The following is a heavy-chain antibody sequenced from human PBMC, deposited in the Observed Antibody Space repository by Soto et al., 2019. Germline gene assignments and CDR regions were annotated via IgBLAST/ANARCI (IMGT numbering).Heavy chain of an antibody. CDR2: ISYDGSNK. V-gene: IGHV3-30*18. CDR3: AKDLYSSSWYSYDVGMDV. Sequence: GGSLRLSCAASGLTFSSYGMHWVRQAPGKGLEWVAVISYDGSNKYYADSVKGRFTISRDNSKNTLYLQMNSLRAEDTAVYYCAKDLYSSSWYSYDVGMDVWGQGTTVTVSS. CDR1: GLTFSSYG. D-gene: IGHD6-13*01. J-gene: IGHJ6*02.